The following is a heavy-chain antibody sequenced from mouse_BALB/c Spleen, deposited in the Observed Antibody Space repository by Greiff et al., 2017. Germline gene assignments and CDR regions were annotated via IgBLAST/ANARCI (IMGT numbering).Heavy chain of an antibody. Sequence: EVKLMESGGGLVKPGGSLKLSCAASGFTFSDYYMYWVRQTPEKRLEWVATISDGGSYTYYPDSVKGRFTISRDNAKNNLYLQMSSLKSEDTAMYYCARDREGVTTLTGKGLAYWGQGTLVTVSA. J-gene: IGHJ3*01. CDR3: ARDREGVTTLTGKGLAY. CDR1: GFTFSDYY. D-gene: IGHD2-1*01. CDR2: ISDGGSYT. V-gene: IGHV5-4*02.